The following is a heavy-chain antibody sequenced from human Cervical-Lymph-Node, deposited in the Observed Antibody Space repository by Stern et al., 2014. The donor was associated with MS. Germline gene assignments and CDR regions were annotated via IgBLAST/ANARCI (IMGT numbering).Heavy chain of an antibody. CDR1: GFTSDGYI. J-gene: IGHJ3*02. V-gene: IGHV3-49*05. CDR2: IRSQAFGGTT. Sequence: EVQLVDSGGDLVKPGRSLRLSCTASGFTSDGYIMSWFRQAPGKGLEWIGFIRSQAFGGTTSYAASVTGRFAISRDDSKSIAYLQMNSLKTEDTAVYYCSREFDYVWGSYRFLDGFDIWGQGTKVTVSS. D-gene: IGHD3-16*02. CDR3: SREFDYVWGSYRFLDGFDI.